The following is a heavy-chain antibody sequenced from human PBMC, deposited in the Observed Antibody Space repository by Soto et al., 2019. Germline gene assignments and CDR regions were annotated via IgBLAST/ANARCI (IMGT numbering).Heavy chain of an antibody. D-gene: IGHD2-15*01. CDR1: GFTFSSYA. CDR2: ISSNGGST. CDR3: ARGDKGYYYYMDV. V-gene: IGHV3-64*01. J-gene: IGHJ6*03. Sequence: GGSLRLSCAASGFTFSSYAMHWVRQAPGKGLEYVSAISSNGGSTYYANSVKGRFTISRDNSKNTLYLQMGSLRAEDMAVYYCARGDKGYYYYMDVWGKGTTVTVSS.